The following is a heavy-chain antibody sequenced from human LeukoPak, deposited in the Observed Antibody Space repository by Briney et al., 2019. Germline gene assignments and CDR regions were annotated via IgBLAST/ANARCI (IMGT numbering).Heavy chain of an antibody. CDR2: INHSGST. V-gene: IGHV4-34*01. CDR1: GGSFSGYY. Sequence: SETLSLTCAVYGGSFSGYYWSWIRQPPGKGLEWIGEINHSGSTNYNPSLKSRVTISVDTSKNQFSLKLSSVTAADTAVYYCATPPGVVVVTATQTFDNLGQGTMVTVSS. J-gene: IGHJ3*02. CDR3: ATPPGVVVVTATQTFDN. D-gene: IGHD2-15*01.